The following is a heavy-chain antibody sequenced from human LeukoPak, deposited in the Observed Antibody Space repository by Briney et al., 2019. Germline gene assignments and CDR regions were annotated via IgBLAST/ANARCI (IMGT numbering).Heavy chain of an antibody. D-gene: IGHD2-2*01. CDR3: AKPLGYCSSTSCYDPPDYYYYMDV. V-gene: IGHV3-23*01. Sequence: HPGGSLRLSCAASGFTFRNYAMTWVRQAPGKGLECVSIISTSGGSTYYADSVKGRFTISRDNSKNTLFLQMNSLRAEDTAVYYCAKPLGYCSSTSCYDPPDYYYYMDVWGKGTTVTVSS. J-gene: IGHJ6*03. CDR1: GFTFRNYA. CDR2: ISTSGGST.